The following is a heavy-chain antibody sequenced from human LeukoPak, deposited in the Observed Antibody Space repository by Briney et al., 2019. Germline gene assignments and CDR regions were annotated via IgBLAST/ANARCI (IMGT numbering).Heavy chain of an antibody. J-gene: IGHJ4*02. V-gene: IGHV3-48*03. CDR2: INGSGSTT. CDR3: ARGLIVAGRTQLPPDF. Sequence: PGGSLRLSCAPSGFTFSGYEMNWVRQAPGKGLEWLSYINGSGSTTYYGDSVRGRFTISRDNAKKSLFLQMSRLRAEDTAVYYCARGLIVAGRTQLPPDFWGQGTLVTVSS. D-gene: IGHD1-1*01. CDR1: GFTFSGYE.